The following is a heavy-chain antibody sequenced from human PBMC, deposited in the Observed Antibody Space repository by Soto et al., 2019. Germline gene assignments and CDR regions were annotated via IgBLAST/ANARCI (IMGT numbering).Heavy chain of an antibody. Sequence: XSVKXSCKASGSTFTMYGISWVRQAPGQGPECMRXISAYXGKTNYAQKLQXXVTMTTDXXTSPAYTDLRSLRYDDTAVYYCARVGELADFDYWGQGTLVT. J-gene: IGHJ4*02. CDR2: ISAYXGKT. CDR1: GSTFTMYG. V-gene: IGHV1-18*01. CDR3: ARVGELADFDY. D-gene: IGHD3-16*01.